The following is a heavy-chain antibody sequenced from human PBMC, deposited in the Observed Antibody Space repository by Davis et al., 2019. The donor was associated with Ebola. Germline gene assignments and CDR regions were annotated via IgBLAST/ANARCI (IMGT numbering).Heavy chain of an antibody. CDR3: ARVGTDLFDY. J-gene: IGHJ4*02. D-gene: IGHD6-13*01. CDR2: ISGSGGNT. V-gene: IGHV3-23*01. CDR1: AITFSSYA. Sequence: GESLKISCADSAITFSSYAMTWVRQAPGKGLEWVSAISGSGGNTYYADSVKGRFTISRDNSKNTLYLQMNSLRAEDTAVYYCARVGTDLFDYWGQGTLVTVSS.